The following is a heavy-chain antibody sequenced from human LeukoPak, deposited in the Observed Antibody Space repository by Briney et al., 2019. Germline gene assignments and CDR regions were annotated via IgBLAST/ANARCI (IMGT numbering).Heavy chain of an antibody. CDR2: ISAYNGNT. J-gene: IGHJ4*02. CDR1: GYTFTIYG. D-gene: IGHD6-13*01. Sequence: GASVKLSCKASGYTFTIYGISWVRQAPGQGLEWMGWISAYNGNTNYAQKLQGRVTMTTDTSTSTAYMELRSLRSDDTAVYYCARIAGSIAAAGRANYWGQGTLVTVSS. V-gene: IGHV1-18*01. CDR3: ARIAGSIAAAGRANY.